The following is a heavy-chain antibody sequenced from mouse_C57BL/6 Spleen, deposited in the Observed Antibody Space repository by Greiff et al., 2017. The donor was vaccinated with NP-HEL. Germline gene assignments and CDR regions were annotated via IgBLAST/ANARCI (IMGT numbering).Heavy chain of an antibody. Sequence: QVHVKQSGAELVRPGASVTLSCKASGYTFTDYEMHWVKQTPVHGLEWIGAIDPETGGTAYNQKFKGKAILTADKSSSTAYMELRSLTSEDSAVYYCTEYYGSSYWFAYWGQRTLVTVSA. J-gene: IGHJ3*01. V-gene: IGHV1-15*01. CDR2: IDPETGGT. D-gene: IGHD1-1*01. CDR3: TEYYGSSYWFAY. CDR1: GYTFTDYE.